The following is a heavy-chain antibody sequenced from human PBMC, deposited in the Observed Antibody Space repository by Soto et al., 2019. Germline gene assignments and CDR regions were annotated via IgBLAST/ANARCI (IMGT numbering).Heavy chain of an antibody. D-gene: IGHD1-1*01. V-gene: IGHV3-33*01. Sequence: QVQLVESGGGVVQPGRSLRLSCAASGFTFSTYVMHWVRQAPGKGLEWVAVLWHDGSNKRYADSVKGRFSISRDNSKRTLYLEVNSLRGDDTAIYYCASEGAERALDCWGQGTLVTVSS. CDR3: ASEGAERALDC. CDR2: LWHDGSNK. CDR1: GFTFSTYV. J-gene: IGHJ4*02.